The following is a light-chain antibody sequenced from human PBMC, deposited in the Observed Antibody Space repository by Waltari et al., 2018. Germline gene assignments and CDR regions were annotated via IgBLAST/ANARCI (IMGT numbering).Light chain of an antibody. CDR1: NNAVGYYDY. J-gene: IGLJ3*02. Sequence: QSALTQPRSVSGSPRQSVTISCTGTNNAVGYYDYVPWYQQHPNEAPKLLIFGVSQRPSGVPDRFSGSKAGNTASLSISGLQAEDEADYYCCSYAGGFTWVFGGGTRLTV. CDR3: CSYAGGFTWV. CDR2: GVS. V-gene: IGLV2-11*01.